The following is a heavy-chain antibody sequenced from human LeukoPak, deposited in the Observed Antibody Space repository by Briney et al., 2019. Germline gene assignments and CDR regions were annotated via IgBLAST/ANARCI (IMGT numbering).Heavy chain of an antibody. V-gene: IGHV4-59*01. J-gene: IGHJ6*03. Sequence: PSETLSLTCTVSGGSISSYYWRWIRQPPGKGLEWIGYIYYSGSTNYNPSLKSRVTISVDTSKNQFSLKLSSVTAADTAVYYCARCYCSGGSCASPGDYYYMDVWGKGTTVTVSS. D-gene: IGHD2-15*01. CDR1: GGSISSYY. CDR2: IYYSGST. CDR3: ARCYCSGGSCASPGDYYYMDV.